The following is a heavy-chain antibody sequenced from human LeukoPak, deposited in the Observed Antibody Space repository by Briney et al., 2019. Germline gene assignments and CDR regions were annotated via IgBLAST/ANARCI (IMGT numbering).Heavy chain of an antibody. V-gene: IGHV3-74*01. J-gene: IGHJ4*02. Sequence: GGSLRLSCAASGFTFSRSWMHWVRQAPGKGLVWVSRINDDGGTTSYADSVKGRFTISRDNAKNTLYLQMNSLRAEDTAVYYCARGPAANSGNYYVGDYWGQGTLVTVSS. CDR1: GFTFSRSW. CDR3: ARGPAANSGNYYVGDY. D-gene: IGHD1-26*01. CDR2: INDDGGTT.